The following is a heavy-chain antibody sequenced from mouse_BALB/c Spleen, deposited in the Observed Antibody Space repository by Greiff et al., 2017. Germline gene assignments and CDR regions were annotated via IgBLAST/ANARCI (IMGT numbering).Heavy chain of an antibody. CDR3: ARENYGSSLYWYFDV. CDR2: INPGSGGT. J-gene: IGHJ1*01. V-gene: IGHV1-54*01. D-gene: IGHD1-1*01. CDR1: GYAFTNYL. Sequence: QVQLQQSGAELVRPGTSVKVSCKASGYAFTNYLIEWVKQRPGQGLEWIGVINPGSGGTNYNEKFKGKATLTADKSSSTAYMQLSSLTSDDSAVYFCARENYGSSLYWYFDVWGAGTTVTVSS.